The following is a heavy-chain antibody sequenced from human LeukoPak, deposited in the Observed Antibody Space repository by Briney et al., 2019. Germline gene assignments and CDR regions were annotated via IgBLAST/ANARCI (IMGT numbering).Heavy chain of an antibody. V-gene: IGHV1-2*02. Sequence: GASVKLSCTASGYTFTGYYMHWVRQAPAQGLEWMGWINPNSGGTNYAQKFQGRVTMTRDTSISTAYMELSRLRSDDTAVYYCAREVVELGALDYWGQGTLVTVSS. CDR1: GYTFTGYY. D-gene: IGHD7-27*01. CDR3: AREVVELGALDY. CDR2: INPNSGGT. J-gene: IGHJ4*02.